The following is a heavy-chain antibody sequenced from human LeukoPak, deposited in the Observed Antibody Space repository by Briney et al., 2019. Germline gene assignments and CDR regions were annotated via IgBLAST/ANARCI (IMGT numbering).Heavy chain of an antibody. V-gene: IGHV1-8*01. D-gene: IGHD6-13*01. J-gene: IGHJ3*02. CDR2: MNPNSGNT. CDR1: GYTFTSYD. Sequence: ASVKVSCKASGYTFTSYDINWVRQATGQGLEWMGWMNPNSGNTGYAQKFQGRVTMTRNTSISTAYMELSSLRSEDTAVYYCARTMMTTGPATAAAGMRDAFDIWGQGTMVTVSS. CDR3: ARTMMTTGPATAAAGMRDAFDI.